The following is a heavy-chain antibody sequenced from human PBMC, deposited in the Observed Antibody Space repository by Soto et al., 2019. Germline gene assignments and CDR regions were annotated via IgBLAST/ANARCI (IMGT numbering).Heavy chain of an antibody. CDR1: GYTFTSYA. Sequence: QVQLVQSGAEVKKPGASVKVSCKASGYTFTSYAMHWVRQAPGQRLEWMGWINAGNGNTKYSQKFQGRVTITRDTSASTAYMELSSLRSEDTAVYYCARDENKVYYYDSSGYYFDYWGQGTLVTVSS. CDR2: INAGNGNT. CDR3: ARDENKVYYYDSSGYYFDY. D-gene: IGHD3-22*01. V-gene: IGHV1-3*01. J-gene: IGHJ4*02.